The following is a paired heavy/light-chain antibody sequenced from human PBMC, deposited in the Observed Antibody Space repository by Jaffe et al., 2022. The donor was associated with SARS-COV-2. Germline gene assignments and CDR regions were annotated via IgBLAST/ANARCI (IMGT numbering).Light chain of an antibody. Sequence: DIQMTQSPSSLSASVGDRVTITCRASQSIYIYLNWYQQKPGKAPNLLIYGASNLRSGVPSRFSGSGSGTDFTLTVNSLQPEDFATYYCQQSHSVSWTFGQGTKVEIK. CDR2: GAS. J-gene: IGKJ1*01. CDR1: QSIYIY. CDR3: QQSHSVSWT. V-gene: IGKV1-39*01.
Heavy chain of an antibody. Sequence: QVQLQESGPGLVKPSQTLSLTCTVSGGSITSGNYYWSWIRQSAGKGLEWIGRMSPSGTTKYNPSLQSRVTISLDASKNQFSLRLSSVTAADTAVYYCAREYTYTYNWFDFWGQGTLVTVSS. J-gene: IGHJ5*01. V-gene: IGHV4-61*02. CDR2: MSPSGTT. CDR1: GGSITSGNYY. CDR3: AREYTYTYNWFDF. D-gene: IGHD2-2*02.